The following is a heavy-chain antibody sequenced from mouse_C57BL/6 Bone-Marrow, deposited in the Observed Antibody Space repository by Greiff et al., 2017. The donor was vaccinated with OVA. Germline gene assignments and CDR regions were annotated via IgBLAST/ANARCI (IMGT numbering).Heavy chain of an antibody. V-gene: IGHV5-17*01. CDR3: ARRLLPHYYAMDY. J-gene: IGHJ4*01. D-gene: IGHD2-3*01. CDR2: ISSGSSTI. CDR1: GFTFSDYG. Sequence: EVMLVESGGGLVKPGGSLKLSCAASGFTFSDYGMHWVRQAPEKGLEWVAYISSGSSTIYYADTVKGRFTISRDNAKNTLFLQMTSLRSEDTAMYYCARRLLPHYYAMDYWGQGTSVTVSS.